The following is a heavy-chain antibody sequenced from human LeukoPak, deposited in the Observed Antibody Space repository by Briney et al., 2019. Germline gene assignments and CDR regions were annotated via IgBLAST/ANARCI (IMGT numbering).Heavy chain of an antibody. V-gene: IGHV4-59*01. Sequence: SETLSLTCGVTGDSIRGYYWSWIRQPPGKGLEWIAYIYSSGGTSYNPSLKSRVTISVDTSKNQFSLKLSSVIAADTAVYYCARYGPASNHKHFDYWGQGTLVTVSS. J-gene: IGHJ4*02. CDR3: ARYGPASNHKHFDY. CDR2: IYSSGGT. D-gene: IGHD3-10*01. CDR1: GDSIRGYY.